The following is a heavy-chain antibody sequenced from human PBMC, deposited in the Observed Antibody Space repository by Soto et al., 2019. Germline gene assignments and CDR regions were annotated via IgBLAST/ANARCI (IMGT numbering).Heavy chain of an antibody. D-gene: IGHD3-22*01. CDR1: GGSISSSSYY. Sequence: PSETVSLTCTVSGGSISSSSYYWGWIRQPPGKGLEWIGSIYYSGSTYYNPSLKSRVTISVDTSKNQFSLKLSSVTAADTAVYYCARHRRSGVVVSPPYFFDYWGQATMDTLSS. V-gene: IGHV4-39*01. CDR2: IYYSGST. CDR3: ARHRRSGVVVSPPYFFDY. J-gene: IGHJ4*02.